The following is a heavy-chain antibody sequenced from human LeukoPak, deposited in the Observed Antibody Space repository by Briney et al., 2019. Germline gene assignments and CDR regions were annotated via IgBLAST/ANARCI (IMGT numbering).Heavy chain of an antibody. V-gene: IGHV4-4*07. CDR2: IYTSGST. Sequence: PSETLSLTCTVSGGSISSYYWSWIRQPAGKGLEWIGRIYTSGSTNYNPSLKSRVTMSVDTSKNQFSLKLSSVTAADTAVYYCARVHSWEPPYAFDIWGQGTMVTVSS. D-gene: IGHD1-26*01. CDR3: ARVHSWEPPYAFDI. J-gene: IGHJ3*02. CDR1: GGSISSYY.